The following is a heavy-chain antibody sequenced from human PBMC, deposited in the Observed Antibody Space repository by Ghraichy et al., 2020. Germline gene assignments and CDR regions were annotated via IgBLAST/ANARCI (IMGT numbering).Heavy chain of an antibody. V-gene: IGHV4-34*01. J-gene: IGHJ3*02. D-gene: IGHD3-16*02. CDR2: INHSGST. Sequence: SQTLSLTCAVYGGSFSGYYWSWIRQPPGKGLEWIGEINHSGSTNYNPSLKSRVTISVDTSKNQFSLKLSSVTAADTAVYYCARGVYYDYIWGSYRKTPGAFDIWGQGTMVTVSS. CDR3: ARGVYYDYIWGSYRKTPGAFDI. CDR1: GGSFSGYY.